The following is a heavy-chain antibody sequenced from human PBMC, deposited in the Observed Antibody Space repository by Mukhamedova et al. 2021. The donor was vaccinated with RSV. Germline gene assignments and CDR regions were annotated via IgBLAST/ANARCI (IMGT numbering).Heavy chain of an antibody. CDR3: VRDRGRGCRYNFFDT. J-gene: IGHJ5*02. Sequence: MGWINPGTGGTISAQKFQARVTVTKDTSTNTAFMEIKSLTSDDTAVYYCVRDRGRGCRYNFFDTWGQGSLVTVSS. CDR2: INPGTGGT. V-gene: IGHV1-2*02.